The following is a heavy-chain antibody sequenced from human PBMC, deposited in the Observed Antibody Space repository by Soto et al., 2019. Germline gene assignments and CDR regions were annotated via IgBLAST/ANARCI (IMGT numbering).Heavy chain of an antibody. CDR1: GYTFTSYW. V-gene: IGHV5-51*01. CDR3: ATPTRTGSRRGFDI. CDR2: IYPSDSDI. J-gene: IGHJ3*02. Sequence: GESLKISCKGSGYTFTSYWIGWVRQMPGEGLEWMGVIYPSDSDIRYSPSFQGKVTISADKSISTAYLQWNSLKASDTAMYYCATPTRTGSRRGFDIWGQGTMVTVSS.